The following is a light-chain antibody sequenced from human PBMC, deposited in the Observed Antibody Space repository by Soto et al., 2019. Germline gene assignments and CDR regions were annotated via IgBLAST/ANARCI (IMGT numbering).Light chain of an antibody. V-gene: IGLV2-14*01. CDR2: EVS. CDR3: STYTDKTYI. J-gene: IGLJ1*01. CDR1: NIDVDAYKY. Sequence: QSALTQPAAVTGTPGQSITISCTTSNIDVDAYKYISWYRQHPGEAPKIIIYEVSNRRSGISNRFSGSKSGNTVSLTTSGLQTEDEAEYFSSTYTDKTYIFGSGTKVTVL.